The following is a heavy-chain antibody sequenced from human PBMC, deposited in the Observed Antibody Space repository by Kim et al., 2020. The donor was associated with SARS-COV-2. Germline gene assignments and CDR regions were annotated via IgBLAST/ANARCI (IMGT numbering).Heavy chain of an antibody. J-gene: IGHJ3*02. V-gene: IGHV3-7*01. Sequence: YVDSVKGRFTISRDNAKNSLYLQMNSLRAEDTAVYYCARERIVGAIFDIWGQGTMVTVSS. D-gene: IGHD1-26*01. CDR3: ARERIVGAIFDI.